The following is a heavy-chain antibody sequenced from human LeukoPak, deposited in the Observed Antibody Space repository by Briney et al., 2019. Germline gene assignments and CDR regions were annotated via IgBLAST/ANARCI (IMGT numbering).Heavy chain of an antibody. CDR1: GFTFSSYS. V-gene: IGHV3-48*01. CDR2: MSSNSGTI. J-gene: IGHJ4*02. CDR3: ARSDGDSVPLDY. D-gene: IGHD4-17*01. Sequence: GGSLRLSCTASGFTFSSYSMNWVRQAPGKGLEWVSYMSSNSGTINYADSVKGRFTISRDNGKNALYLQMNSLRVEDTAVYYCARSDGDSVPLDYWGQGTLVTVSS.